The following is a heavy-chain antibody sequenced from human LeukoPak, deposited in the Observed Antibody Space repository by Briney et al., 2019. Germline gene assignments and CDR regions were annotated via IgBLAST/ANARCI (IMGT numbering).Heavy chain of an antibody. Sequence: ETGGSLRLSCAASGFTFSSYAMSWVRQPPAKGLEWVSAISGSGGSTYYADSVKGRFTISRDNSKNTLYLQMNSLRAEDTAIYYCAKDYGGNAGYFDYWGQGTLVTVSS. J-gene: IGHJ4*02. CDR2: ISGSGGST. CDR1: GFTFSSYA. CDR3: AKDYGGNAGYFDY. V-gene: IGHV3-23*01. D-gene: IGHD4-23*01.